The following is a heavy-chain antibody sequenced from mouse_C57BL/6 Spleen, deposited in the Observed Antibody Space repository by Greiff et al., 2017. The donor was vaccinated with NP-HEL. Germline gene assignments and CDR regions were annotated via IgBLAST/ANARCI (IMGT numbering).Heavy chain of an antibody. D-gene: IGHD3-2*02. CDR2: IDPSDSYT. CDR1: GYTFTSYW. V-gene: IGHV1-69*01. CDR3: ARTAQGYAMDY. J-gene: IGHJ4*01. Sequence: QVQLQQPGAELVMPGASVKLSCKASGYTFTSYWMNWVKQRPGQGLEWIGEIDPSDSYTNYNQKFKGKSTLTVDKSSSTAYMQLSSLTSEDSAVYYCARTAQGYAMDYWGQGTSVTVSS.